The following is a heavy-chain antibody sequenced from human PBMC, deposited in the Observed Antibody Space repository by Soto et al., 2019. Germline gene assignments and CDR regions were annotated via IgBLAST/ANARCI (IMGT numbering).Heavy chain of an antibody. Sequence: QVQLQQWGAGLFKPSETLSLTCAVYGGSFSGYYWSWIRQPPGKGLEWIGEINHSGSTNYNPSLKSRVTISVDTSKNRFSLKLSSVTAADTAVYYCARGVYCSSTSCSIKRDYWGQGTLVTVSS. J-gene: IGHJ4*02. CDR2: INHSGST. V-gene: IGHV4-34*01. CDR1: GGSFSGYY. CDR3: ARGVYCSSTSCSIKRDY. D-gene: IGHD2-2*01.